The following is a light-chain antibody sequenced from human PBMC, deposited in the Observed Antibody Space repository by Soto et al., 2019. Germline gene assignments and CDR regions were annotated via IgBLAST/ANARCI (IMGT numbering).Light chain of an antibody. V-gene: IGLV2-14*01. Sequence: QSALTQPASVSGSPGQSITISCTGTSSDVGGYDYVSWYQQHPGKAPKLMIYDVSDRPSGVSNRFSGSKSGDTASLTISGLQAEDEADYYCSSSTSTSTLVVFGGGPKLTVL. CDR3: SSSTSTSTLVV. CDR2: DVS. J-gene: IGLJ2*01. CDR1: SSDVGGYDY.